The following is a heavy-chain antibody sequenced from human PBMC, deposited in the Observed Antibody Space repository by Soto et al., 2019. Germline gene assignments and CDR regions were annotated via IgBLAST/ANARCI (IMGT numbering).Heavy chain of an antibody. V-gene: IGHV3-9*01. J-gene: IGHJ6*02. D-gene: IGHD1-1*01. CDR1: GFTFDDYA. Sequence: PGGSLRLSCAAAGFTFDDYAMHWVRQAPGKGLEWVSGISWNSGSIGYADSVKGRFTISRDNAKNSLYLQMNSLRAEDTALYYCAKAKREQISYYYYGMDVWGQGTTVTVSS. CDR3: AKAKREQISYYYYGMDV. CDR2: ISWNSGSI.